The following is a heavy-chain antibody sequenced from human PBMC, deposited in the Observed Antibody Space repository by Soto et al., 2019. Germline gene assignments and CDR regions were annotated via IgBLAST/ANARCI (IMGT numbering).Heavy chain of an antibody. V-gene: IGHV4-31*03. Sequence: QVQLQESGPGLVKPSQTLSLTCTVSGGSISSGGYYWSWIRQHPGKGLEWIGYIYYSGSTYYNPSLKSRVTISVDTYKNQFSLKLSSVTAADPAVYYCARDAPYYYDSSGYYPGSFDYWGQGTLVTVSS. CDR3: ARDAPYYYDSSGYYPGSFDY. J-gene: IGHJ4*02. D-gene: IGHD3-22*01. CDR1: GGSISSGGYY. CDR2: IYYSGST.